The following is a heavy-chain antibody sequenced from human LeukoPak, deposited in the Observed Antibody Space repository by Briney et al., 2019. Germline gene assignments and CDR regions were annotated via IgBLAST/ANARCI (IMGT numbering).Heavy chain of an antibody. CDR1: GFTFSSYA. CDR2: ISGSGGST. Sequence: GGSLRLSCAASGFTFSSYAMSWVRQAPGKGLEWVSAISGSGGSTCYADSVKGRFTISRDNSKNTLYLQMNSLRAEDTAVYYCAKDRSGVLMVYAIDYWGQGTLVTVSS. CDR3: AKDRSGVLMVYAIDY. J-gene: IGHJ4*02. V-gene: IGHV3-23*01. D-gene: IGHD2-8*01.